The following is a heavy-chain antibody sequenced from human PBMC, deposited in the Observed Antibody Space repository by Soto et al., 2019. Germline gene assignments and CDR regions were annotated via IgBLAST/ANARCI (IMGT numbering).Heavy chain of an antibody. CDR2: IYYSGST. D-gene: IGHD2-2*02. J-gene: IGHJ6*02. CDR1: GGSISSGGYY. Sequence: LSLTCTVSGGSISSGGYYWSWIRQHPGKGLEWIGYIYYSGSTYYNPSLKSRVTISVDTSKNQFSLKLSSVTAADTAVYYCASYCSSTSCYTPRKGYYGMDVWGQGITVTVSS. V-gene: IGHV4-31*03. CDR3: ASYCSSTSCYTPRKGYYGMDV.